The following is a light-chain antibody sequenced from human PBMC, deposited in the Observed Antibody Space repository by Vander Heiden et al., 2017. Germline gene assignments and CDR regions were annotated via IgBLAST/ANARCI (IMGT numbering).Light chain of an antibody. J-gene: IGKJ1*01. Sequence: DIQINQSPSTLSASVGDRVTITCRASQSLNNWLAWYQQKPGKAPKLLIYKASSLESGVPSRFSGSGSGTEFTLTVSSLQPDDFATYYCQQDNTYSWTFGQGTKVDIK. CDR3: QQDNTYSWT. CDR1: QSLNNW. V-gene: IGKV1-5*03. CDR2: KAS.